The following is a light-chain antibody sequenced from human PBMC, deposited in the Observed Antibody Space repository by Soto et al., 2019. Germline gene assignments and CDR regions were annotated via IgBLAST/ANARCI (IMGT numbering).Light chain of an antibody. CDR1: SXNIGSHP. CDR2: GDN. J-gene: IGLJ1*01. CDR3: ASWYNSLNGLNV. Sequence: QSVLTQPPSASGTPGQRVSISCSGSSXNIGSHPVNWYQQLPGTAPKLLLYGDNQRPSGVPDRFSGSKSGTSASLAISGLQSEDEAHYYCASWYNSLNGLNVFGTGTKGTVL. V-gene: IGLV1-44*01.